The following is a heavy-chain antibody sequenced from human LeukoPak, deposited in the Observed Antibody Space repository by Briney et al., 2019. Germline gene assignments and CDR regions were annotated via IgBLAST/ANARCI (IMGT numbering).Heavy chain of an antibody. Sequence: PSETLSLTCAVYGGSFSGYYWSWIRQPPGKGLEWIGEINHSGSTNYNPSLKSRVTISVDTSKNQFSLKLSSVTAADTAVYYCAVSGSYYRYFDYWGQGTLVTVSS. CDR2: INHSGST. J-gene: IGHJ4*02. D-gene: IGHD1-26*01. V-gene: IGHV4-34*01. CDR3: AVSGSYYRYFDY. CDR1: GGSFSGYY.